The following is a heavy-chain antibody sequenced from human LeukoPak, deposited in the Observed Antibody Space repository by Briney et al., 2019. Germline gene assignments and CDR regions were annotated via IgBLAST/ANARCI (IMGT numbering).Heavy chain of an antibody. CDR3: ARDSASIADDPFGLFPGGHAFDI. V-gene: IGHV4-59*01. CDR1: GGSISSYY. Sequence: SETLSLTCTVSGGSISSYYWSWIRQPPGKGLEWIGYIYYSGSTNYNPSLKSRVTISVDTSKNQFSLKLSSLTAADTAVYYCARDSASIADDPFGLFPGGHAFDIWGQGTMVTVSS. J-gene: IGHJ3*02. CDR2: IYYSGST. D-gene: IGHD6-6*01.